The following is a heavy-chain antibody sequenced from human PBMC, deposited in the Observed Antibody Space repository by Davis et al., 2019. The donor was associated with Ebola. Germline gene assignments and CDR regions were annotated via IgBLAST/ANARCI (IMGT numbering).Heavy chain of an antibody. Sequence: GESLKISCTTSGFTFGDYAMSWVRQAPGKGLEWVGFIRSKAYGGTTEYAASVKGSFTISRDDSKSIAYLQMNSLKTEDTAVYYCTVPAAILYYYYYGMDVWGQGTTVTVSS. CDR3: TVPAAILYYYYYGMDV. CDR1: GFTFGDYA. J-gene: IGHJ6*02. D-gene: IGHD2-2*02. V-gene: IGHV3-49*04. CDR2: IRSKAYGGTT.